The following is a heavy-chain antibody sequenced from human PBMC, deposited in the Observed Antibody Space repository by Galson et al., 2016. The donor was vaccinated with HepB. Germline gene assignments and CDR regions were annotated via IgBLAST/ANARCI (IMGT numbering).Heavy chain of an antibody. V-gene: IGHV2-5*02. J-gene: IGHJ5*02. CDR1: GFSLTSRAVG. Sequence: PALVKPTQTLTLTCTFSGFSLTSRAVGVGWIRQPPGKALEWLTLIYWDDDKNFSPYLESRLTNAKDTSKTQVVLTMTNMDPVDTATYDCAHGSGRLFDLWGQGIRVTVSS. CDR2: IYWDDDK. CDR3: AHGSGRLFDL. D-gene: IGHD2-15*01.